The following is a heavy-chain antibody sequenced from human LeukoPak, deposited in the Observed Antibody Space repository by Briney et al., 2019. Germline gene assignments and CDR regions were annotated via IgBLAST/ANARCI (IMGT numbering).Heavy chain of an antibody. V-gene: IGHV4-59*01. CDR1: GGSLSAYY. CDR2: IYDSGNT. Sequence: SETQSLTCTVSGGSLSAYYWNWIRQPPGKGLEWIGNIYDSGNTNYNPSLESRVTILVDTSKKQFSLKLTSVTAADTAVYYCAREPTDAFDIWGQGTMVTVSS. CDR3: AREPTDAFDI. J-gene: IGHJ3*02.